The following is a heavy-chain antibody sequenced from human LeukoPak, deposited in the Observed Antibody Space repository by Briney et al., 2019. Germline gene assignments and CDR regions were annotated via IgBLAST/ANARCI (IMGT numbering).Heavy chain of an antibody. Sequence: GGSLRLSCAASGFTFSSYAMSWVRQAPGKGLEWVSAISGSGGSTYYADSVKGRFTISRDNSKNTLYLQMNSLRAEDTAVYYCAKDRDCTNGVCYIDYWGQGTLVTVSS. CDR2: ISGSGGST. V-gene: IGHV3-23*01. J-gene: IGHJ4*02. CDR3: AKDRDCTNGVCYIDY. D-gene: IGHD2-8*01. CDR1: GFTFSSYA.